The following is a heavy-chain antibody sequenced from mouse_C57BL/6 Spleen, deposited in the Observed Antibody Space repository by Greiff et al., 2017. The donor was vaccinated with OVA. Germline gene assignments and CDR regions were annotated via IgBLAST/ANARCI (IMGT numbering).Heavy chain of an antibody. CDR1: GFSLTSYG. J-gene: IGHJ4*01. D-gene: IGHD2-3*01. V-gene: IGHV2-5*01. Sequence: QVQLQQSGPGLVQPSQSLSITCTVSGFSLTSYGVHWVRQSPGKGLEWLGVIWRGGSTDYNAAFMSRLSITKDNSKSQVFFKMNSLQADDTAIYYCAKKMGIYDYDAMDYWGQGTSVTVSS. CDR3: AKKMGIYDYDAMDY. CDR2: IWRGGST.